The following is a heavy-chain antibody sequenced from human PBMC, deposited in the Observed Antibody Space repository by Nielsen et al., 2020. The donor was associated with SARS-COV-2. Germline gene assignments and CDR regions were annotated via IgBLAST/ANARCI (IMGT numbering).Heavy chain of an antibody. Sequence: GESLKIYCAASGFTFSSYGMHWVRQAPGKGLEWVAVISYDGSNKYYADSVKGRFTISRDNSKNTLYLQMNSLRAEDTAVYYCASHVDTAMVHTYYWGKGTLVTVSS. D-gene: IGHD5-18*01. CDR1: GFTFSSYG. J-gene: IGHJ4*02. CDR3: ASHVDTAMVHTYY. CDR2: ISYDGSNK. V-gene: IGHV3-30*03.